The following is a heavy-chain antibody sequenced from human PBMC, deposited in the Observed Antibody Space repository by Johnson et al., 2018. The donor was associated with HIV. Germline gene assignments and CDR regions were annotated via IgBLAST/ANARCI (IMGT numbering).Heavy chain of an antibody. CDR2: IKQDGSEK. D-gene: IGHD3-22*01. CDR3: ARDKPIVVVMKSDAFDI. J-gene: IGHJ3*02. V-gene: IGHV3-7*01. Sequence: MQLVESGGGLVQPGGSLRLSCAASGFTFSSYWMSWVRQAPGKGLEWVANIKQDGSEKYYVDSVKGRFPISRDNAKNSLYLQMNSLRAEDTAVYYCARDKPIVVVMKSDAFDIWGQGTMVTVSS. CDR1: GFTFSSYW.